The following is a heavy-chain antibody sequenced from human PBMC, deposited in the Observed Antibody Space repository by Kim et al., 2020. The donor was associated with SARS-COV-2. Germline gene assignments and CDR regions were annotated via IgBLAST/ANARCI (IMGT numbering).Heavy chain of an antibody. CDR2: INPNSGGT. CDR1: GYTFTGYY. J-gene: IGHJ4*02. CDR3: AVGFRYYYGSGSIDY. D-gene: IGHD3-10*01. Sequence: ASVKVSCKASGYTFTGYYMPWVRQAPGQGLEWMGRINPNSGGTTYAQKFQGRVTMTRDTSISTAYMELSRLRSDDTAVYYCAVGFRYYYGSGSIDYWGQGTLVTVSS. V-gene: IGHV1-2*06.